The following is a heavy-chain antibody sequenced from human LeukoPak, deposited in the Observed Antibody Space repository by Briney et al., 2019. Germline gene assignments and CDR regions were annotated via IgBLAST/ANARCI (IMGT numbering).Heavy chain of an antibody. D-gene: IGHD6-6*01. J-gene: IGHJ6*02. V-gene: IGHV3-30-3*01. CDR2: ISYDGSNK. Sequence: GRSLRLSCTASGFTFSSYAIHWVRQAPGEGLEWVAVISYDGSNKYYADSVKGRFSISRDNSKNTLYLQMNSLRAEDTAVYYCARTLGDYYGMDVWGQGTTVTVSS. CDR1: GFTFSSYA. CDR3: ARTLGDYYGMDV.